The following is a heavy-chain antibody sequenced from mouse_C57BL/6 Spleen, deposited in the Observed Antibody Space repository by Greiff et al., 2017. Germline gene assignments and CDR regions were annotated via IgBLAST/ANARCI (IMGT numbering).Heavy chain of an antibody. J-gene: IGHJ3*01. CDR3: TRGGGSNYGWFAY. CDR1: GFTFSSYA. V-gene: IGHV5-9-1*02. CDR2: ISSGGAYI. D-gene: IGHD2-5*01. Sequence: EVQVEESGEGLVKPGGSLKLSCAASGFTFSSYAMSWVRQTPEKRLEWVAYISSGGAYIYYAATVKGRFTISRDNARNTLYLQMSSLQSEDTARYNCTRGGGSNYGWFAYGGKGTLVTVAA.